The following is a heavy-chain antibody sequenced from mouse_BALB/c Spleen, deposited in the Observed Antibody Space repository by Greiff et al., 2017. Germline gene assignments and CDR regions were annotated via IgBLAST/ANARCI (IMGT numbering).Heavy chain of an antibody. Sequence: EVKLMESGPELVKPGASVKMSCKASGYTFTSYVMHWVKQKPGQGLEWIGYINPYNDGTKYNEKFKGKATLTSDKSSSTAYMELSSLTSEDSAVYYCARREAYYRYDEGHYYAMDYWGQGTSVTVSS. V-gene: IGHV1-14*01. CDR1: GYTFTSYV. CDR2: INPYNDGT. J-gene: IGHJ4*01. CDR3: ARREAYYRYDEGHYYAMDY. D-gene: IGHD2-14*01.